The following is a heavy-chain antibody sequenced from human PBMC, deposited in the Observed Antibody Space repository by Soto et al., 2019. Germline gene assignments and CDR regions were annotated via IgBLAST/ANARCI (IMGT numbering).Heavy chain of an antibody. CDR3: TVLEGSFDI. Sequence: QVQLVESGGGVVQPGRSLRLSCAASGFTFSDYGMHWVRQAPGKGLEWVAVISFDGSNAYYADSVKGRFTISRDNPKNPFNLQINSLGAGDRGVYSCTVLEGSFDIGGQGTMVPVFS. V-gene: IGHV3-30*03. D-gene: IGHD3-16*01. J-gene: IGHJ3*02. CDR1: GFTFSDYG. CDR2: ISFDGSNA.